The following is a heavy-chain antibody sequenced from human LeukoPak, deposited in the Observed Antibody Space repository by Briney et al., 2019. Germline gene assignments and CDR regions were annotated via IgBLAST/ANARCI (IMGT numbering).Heavy chain of an antibody. CDR2: INHSGST. Sequence: SETLSLTCAVSGGSISSSNWWSWVRQPPGKGLEWIGEINHSGSTNYNPSLKSRVTISVDTSKNQFSLKLSSVTAADTAVYYCARHPTGAYYMDVWGKGTTVTISS. J-gene: IGHJ6*03. D-gene: IGHD1-14*01. V-gene: IGHV4-4*02. CDR1: GGSISSSNW. CDR3: ARHPTGAYYMDV.